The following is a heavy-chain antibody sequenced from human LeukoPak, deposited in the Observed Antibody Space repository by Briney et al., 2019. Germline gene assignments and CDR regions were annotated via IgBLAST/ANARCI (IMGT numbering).Heavy chain of an antibody. CDR2: IYSGGST. CDR3: ARDGGYDILTGYSPPAPLVY. D-gene: IGHD3-9*01. Sequence: QTGGSLRLSCAASGFTVSSNYMSWVRQAPGKGLEWVSVIYSGGSTYYADSVKGRSTISRDNSKNTLYLQMNSLRAEDTAVYYCARDGGYDILTGYSPPAPLVYWGQGTLVTVSS. CDR1: GFTVSSNY. V-gene: IGHV3-66*01. J-gene: IGHJ4*02.